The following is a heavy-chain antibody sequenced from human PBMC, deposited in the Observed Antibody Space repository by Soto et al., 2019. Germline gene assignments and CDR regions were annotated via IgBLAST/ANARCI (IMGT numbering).Heavy chain of an antibody. CDR2: INHSGST. V-gene: IGHV4-34*01. D-gene: IGHD3-10*01. J-gene: IGHJ6*02. CDR1: GGSFSGYY. Sequence: SETLSLTCAVYGGSFSGYYWSWIRQPPGKGLEWIGEINHSGSTNYNPSLKSRVTISVDTSKNQFSLKLSSVTAADTAVYYCARGVVRGVYYYYGMDVWGQGTTVTVSS. CDR3: ARGVVRGVYYYYGMDV.